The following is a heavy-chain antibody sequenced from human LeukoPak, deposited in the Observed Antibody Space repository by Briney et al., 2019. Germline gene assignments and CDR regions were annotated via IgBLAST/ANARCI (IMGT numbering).Heavy chain of an antibody. CDR3: ARESGSYYSRFFDY. V-gene: IGHV4-59*01. CDR2: IYYSGST. J-gene: IGHJ4*02. D-gene: IGHD3-10*01. CDR1: GGSISSYY. Sequence: SETLSLTCTVSGGSISSYYWSWIRQPPGKGLEWIGYIYYSGSTNYNPSLKSRVTISVETSKNQFSLKLSSVTAADTAVYYCARESGSYYSRFFDYWGQGTLVTVSS.